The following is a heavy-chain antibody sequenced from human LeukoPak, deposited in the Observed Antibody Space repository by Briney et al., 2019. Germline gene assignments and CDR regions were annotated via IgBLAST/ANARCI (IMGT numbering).Heavy chain of an antibody. CDR1: GFTFSSYA. D-gene: IGHD3-22*01. CDR3: AKDYYDSSGYYLHYYYYYMDV. CDR2: ISGSGGST. Sequence: GGSLRLSCAASGFTFSSYAMSWVRQAPGKGLEWVSAISGSGGSTYYAVSVKGRFTISRDNSKNTLYLQMNSLRAEDTAVYYCAKDYYDSSGYYLHYYYYYMDVWGKGTTVTVSS. J-gene: IGHJ6*03. V-gene: IGHV3-23*01.